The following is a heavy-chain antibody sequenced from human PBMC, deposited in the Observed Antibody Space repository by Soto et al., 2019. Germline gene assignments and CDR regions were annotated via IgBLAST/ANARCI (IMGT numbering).Heavy chain of an antibody. D-gene: IGHD2-15*01. J-gene: IGHJ3*02. CDR2: ISGNKVYV. Sequence: EAQLVESGGGLVKPGGSLRVSCAASGFNLSIYTMNWVRQAPGKGLEWGSSISGNKVYVYYADSVKGRFSISRDNAKNSLTLQMNIQRAEDTALYYCARDRCSGGSCYRTYAFDMWGQGTLVTVS. V-gene: IGHV3-21*01. CDR3: ARDRCSGGSCYRTYAFDM. CDR1: GFNLSIYT.